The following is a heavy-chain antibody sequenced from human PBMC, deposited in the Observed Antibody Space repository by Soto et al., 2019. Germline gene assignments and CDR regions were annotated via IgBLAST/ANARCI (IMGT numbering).Heavy chain of an antibody. CDR3: ARRVKRHYYYYGMDV. V-gene: IGHV1-69*13. CDR2: SIPIFGTA. CDR1: GGTFSSYA. J-gene: IGHJ6*02. Sequence: SVKVSCKASGGTFSSYAISWVRQAPGQGLEWMGGSIPIFGTANYAQKFQGRVTITADESTSTAYMELSSLRSEDTAVYYCARRVKRHYYYYGMDVWRQGTTVPVSS. D-gene: IGHD1-1*01.